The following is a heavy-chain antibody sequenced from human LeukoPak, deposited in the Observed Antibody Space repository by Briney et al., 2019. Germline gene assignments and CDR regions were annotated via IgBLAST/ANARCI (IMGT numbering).Heavy chain of an antibody. CDR3: ARDGSGYRTDY. V-gene: IGHV3-66*01. J-gene: IGHJ4*02. Sequence: GGSLRLSCAASGFIVSSNYMSWVRQAPGKGLEWVSVIYSGGSTYYADSVRGRFTISRDISKNTLYLQMNSLRAEDTAVYYCARDGSGYRTDYWGQGTLVTVSS. CDR1: GFIVSSNY. D-gene: IGHD3-22*01. CDR2: IYSGGST.